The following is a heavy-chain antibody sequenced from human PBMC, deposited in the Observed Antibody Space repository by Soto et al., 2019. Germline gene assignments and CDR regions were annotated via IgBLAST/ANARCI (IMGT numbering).Heavy chain of an antibody. Sequence: QVQLVQSGAEVKKAGSSVKVSCKAAGGTFSRNAISWVRQAPGQGLEWMGGIIPFFDTANYAKKFQGRVTVSANKATRTAYMELSSLTSEDTAVYFCARSTPPAGSFMQIFDNWGQGTLVTVSS. CDR2: IIPFFDTA. J-gene: IGHJ4*02. V-gene: IGHV1-69*06. CDR3: ARSTPPAGSFMQIFDN. D-gene: IGHD2-2*01. CDR1: GGTFSRNA.